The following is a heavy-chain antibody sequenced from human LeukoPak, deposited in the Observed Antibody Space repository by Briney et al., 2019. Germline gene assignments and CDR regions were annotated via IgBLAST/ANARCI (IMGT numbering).Heavy chain of an antibody. D-gene: IGHD2-15*01. V-gene: IGHV3-30*02. Sequence: GGSLRLSCAASGFTFSSYGMHWVRQAPGKGLEWGAFIRYDGSNKYYADSVKGRFTISRDNSKNTLYLQMNSLRAEDTAVYYCAKGRRVVVVAASLDYWGQGPLVTVSS. CDR2: IRYDGSNK. CDR1: GFTFSSYG. CDR3: AKGRRVVVVAASLDY. J-gene: IGHJ4*02.